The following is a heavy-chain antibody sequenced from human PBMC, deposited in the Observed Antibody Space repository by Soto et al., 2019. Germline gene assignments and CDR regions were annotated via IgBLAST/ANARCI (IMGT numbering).Heavy chain of an antibody. D-gene: IGHD3-3*01. Sequence: EMQLVESGGGLVPPGRSLRLSCAGFGFTFEDYAMHWVRQVPGKGLEWVSYINWTSGKVKYAYSVKGRFTISRDNAQSSLYLHRTSLKGADTALYYCAKAGCSDANCHFWPLEPWGQGTLVPVSS. J-gene: IGHJ1*01. CDR2: INWTSGKV. V-gene: IGHV3-9*01. CDR1: GFTFEDYA. CDR3: AKAGCSDANCHFWPLEP.